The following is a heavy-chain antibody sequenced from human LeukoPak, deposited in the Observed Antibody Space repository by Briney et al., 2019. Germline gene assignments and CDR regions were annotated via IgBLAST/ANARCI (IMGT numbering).Heavy chain of an antibody. CDR3: ARAITMVQGVIIYYFDY. V-gene: IGHV4-34*01. D-gene: IGHD3-10*01. J-gene: IGHJ4*02. CDR2: ISHSGST. Sequence: SETLSLTCAVYGVSFSGYYWSWIRQPPGKGLEWIGEISHSGSTNYYPSLKSRVTISVDASKNQFSLKLSSVTAADTAVYYCARAITMVQGVIIYYFDYWGQGTLVTVSS. CDR1: GVSFSGYY.